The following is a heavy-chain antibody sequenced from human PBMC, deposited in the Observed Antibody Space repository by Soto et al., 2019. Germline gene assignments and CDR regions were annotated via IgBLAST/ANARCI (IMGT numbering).Heavy chain of an antibody. J-gene: IGHJ4*02. CDR1: GGTMSSYY. Sequence: QVQLQESGPGLVKPSETLSLTCTVSGGTMSSYYWSWIRQAPGKGLEWIGYVYDSGSTDYNPSLKSRLTISLDTSKNLFSLKLSFVTAAHTAVYYCARDRRGSGTWSPYYFDYWGQGIMVTVSS. V-gene: IGHV4-59*01. CDR2: VYDSGST. CDR3: ARDRRGSGTWSPYYFDY. D-gene: IGHD3-10*01.